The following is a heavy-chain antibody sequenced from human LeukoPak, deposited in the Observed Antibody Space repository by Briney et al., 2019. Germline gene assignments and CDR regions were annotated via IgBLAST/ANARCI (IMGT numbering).Heavy chain of an antibody. CDR3: AKAGEYCPYGSCYSENYYFDY. Sequence: PGGSLRLSCAASGFTFNNYAMAWVRQAPGKGLEWVSGISGSGGSTFYSVKGRFTISRDNSKNTLFLQMNRLRAEDTAIYYCAKAGEYCPYGSCYSENYYFDYWGQGTLVTVSS. V-gene: IGHV3-23*01. CDR2: ISGSGGST. J-gene: IGHJ4*02. D-gene: IGHD2-8*01. CDR1: GFTFNNYA.